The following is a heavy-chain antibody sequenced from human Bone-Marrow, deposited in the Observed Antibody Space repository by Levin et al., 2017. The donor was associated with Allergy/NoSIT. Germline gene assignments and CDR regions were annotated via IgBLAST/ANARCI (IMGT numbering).Heavy chain of an antibody. CDR1: GYTFTSYD. CDR3: ARDSSSRSSGAFDI. V-gene: IGHV1-8*01. D-gene: IGHD6-13*01. Sequence: ASVKVSCKASGYTFTSYDINWVRQATGQGLEWMGWMNPNSGNTGYAQKFQGRVTMTRNTSISTAYMELSSLRSEDTAVYYCARDSSSRSSGAFDIWGQGTMVTVSS. J-gene: IGHJ3*02. CDR2: MNPNSGNT.